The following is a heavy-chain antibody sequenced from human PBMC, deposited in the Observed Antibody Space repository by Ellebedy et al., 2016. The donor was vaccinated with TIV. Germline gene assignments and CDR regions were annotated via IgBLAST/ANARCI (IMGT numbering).Heavy chain of an antibody. CDR2: INAGNGNT. CDR1: GYTFSAYV. J-gene: IGHJ4*02. D-gene: IGHD2-15*01. Sequence: AASVKVSCKASGYTFSAYVIHWLRQAPGQRLEWMGWINAGNGNTKFSQNLQDRVTITTDTSASTAYMELSSLTSEDTAVYFCARSSVAYSLFDSWGQGTLVTVSS. CDR3: ARSSVAYSLFDS. V-gene: IGHV1-3*01.